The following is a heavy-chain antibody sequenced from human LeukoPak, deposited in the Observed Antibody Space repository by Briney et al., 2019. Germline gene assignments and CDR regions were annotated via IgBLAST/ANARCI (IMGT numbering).Heavy chain of an antibody. CDR3: ARQHGSGSYYSRAIDY. J-gene: IGHJ4*02. CDR1: GSSFTTYW. CDR2: IYPGDSDT. V-gene: IGHV5-51*01. D-gene: IGHD3-10*01. Sequence: GESLKISFEASGSSFTTYWIGWARQMPGKGLEWMGIIYPGDSDTRYSPSFQGQVTISADKSISTAYLQWSSLKASDTAMYYCARQHGSGSYYSRAIDYWGQGTLVTVSS.